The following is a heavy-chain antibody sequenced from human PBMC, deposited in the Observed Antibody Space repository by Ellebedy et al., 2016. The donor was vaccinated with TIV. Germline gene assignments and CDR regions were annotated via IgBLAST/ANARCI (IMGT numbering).Heavy chain of an antibody. CDR3: ARVGPDLVELLMNGPSAFWYFDV. CDR2: INPNSGGT. CDR1: GYTFTDYL. Sequence: AASVKVSCKASGYTFTDYLMNWVRQAPGQGLEWVGWINPNSGGTNYAQKFQGRVTMTRDTSINTAYVELSGLTFDDTAVYYCARVGPDLVELLMNGPSAFWYFDVWGRGTLLTVSS. D-gene: IGHD1-7*01. V-gene: IGHV1-2*02. J-gene: IGHJ2*01.